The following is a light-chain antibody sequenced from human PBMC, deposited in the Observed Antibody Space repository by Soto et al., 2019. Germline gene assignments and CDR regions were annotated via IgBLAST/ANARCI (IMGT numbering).Light chain of an antibody. CDR3: QQRSNWR. Sequence: EIVLTQSPATLSLSPGERATLSCRASQSVTNYLAWYQQKPGQAPRLLIYDASNRATGIPARFGGSGSGTDCTLTISSLEPEDFAVYYWQQRSNWRFGQGTKLEIK. J-gene: IGKJ2*03. V-gene: IGKV3-11*01. CDR1: QSVTNY. CDR2: DAS.